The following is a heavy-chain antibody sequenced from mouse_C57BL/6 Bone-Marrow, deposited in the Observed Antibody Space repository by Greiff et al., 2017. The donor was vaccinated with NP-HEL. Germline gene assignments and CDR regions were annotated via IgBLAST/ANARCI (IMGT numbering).Heavy chain of an antibody. CDR2: IYPRDGST. CDR1: GYTFTDHT. Sequence: VRLQQSDAELVKPGASVKISCKVSGYTFTDHTIHWMKQRPEQGLEWIGYIYPRDGSTKYNEKFKGKATLTADKSSSTAYMQLNSLTSEDSAVYFCARSRNYYGSRYAMDYWGQGTSVTVSS. V-gene: IGHV1-78*01. CDR3: ARSRNYYGSRYAMDY. J-gene: IGHJ4*01. D-gene: IGHD1-1*01.